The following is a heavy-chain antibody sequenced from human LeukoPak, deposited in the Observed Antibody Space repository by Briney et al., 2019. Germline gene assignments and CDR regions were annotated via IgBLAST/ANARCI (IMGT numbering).Heavy chain of an antibody. CDR1: GGSISSYY. V-gene: IGHV4-59*08. D-gene: IGHD1-26*01. CDR2: IYYSGST. J-gene: IGHJ6*03. Sequence: PSETLSLTCTVSGGSISSYYWSWIRQPPGKGLGWIGYIYYSGSTNYNPSLKSRVTISVDPSKNQFSLKLSSVTAADTAVYYCARARVGATNYYYYYMDVWGKGTTVTVSS. CDR3: ARARVGATNYYYYYMDV.